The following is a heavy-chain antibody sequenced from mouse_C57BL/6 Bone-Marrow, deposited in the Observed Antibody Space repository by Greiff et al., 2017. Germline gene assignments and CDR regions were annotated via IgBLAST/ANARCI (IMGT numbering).Heavy chain of an antibody. CDR3: ASLALWYFDV. D-gene: IGHD6-1*01. Sequence: VQLQQSGAELARPGASVKLSCKASGYTFTSYGISWVKQRTGQGLEWIGEIYPRSGNTYYNEKFKGKATLTGDKSSSTAYMELRSLTSEDSAVYFCASLALWYFDVWGTGTTVTVSS. J-gene: IGHJ1*03. V-gene: IGHV1-81*01. CDR2: IYPRSGNT. CDR1: GYTFTSYG.